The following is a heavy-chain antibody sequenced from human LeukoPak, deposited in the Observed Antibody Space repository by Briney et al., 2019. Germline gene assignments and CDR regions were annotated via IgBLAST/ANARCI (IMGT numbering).Heavy chain of an antibody. CDR2: ISDSGNT. J-gene: IGHJ4*02. Sequence: PSETLSLTCTVSGGSISSRSYYWGWIRQPPGKGLEWIGKISDSGNTYYSPSLRSRVTISIDMSKNQFSLKLSSVTATDTAVYYCVRGGYRSDYWGQGTLVTVSS. CDR3: VRGGYRSDY. D-gene: IGHD5-18*01. CDR1: GGSISSRSYY. V-gene: IGHV4-39*01.